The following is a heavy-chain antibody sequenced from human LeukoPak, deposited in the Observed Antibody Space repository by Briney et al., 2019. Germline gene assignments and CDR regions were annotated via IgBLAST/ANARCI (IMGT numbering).Heavy chain of an antibody. CDR3: ARARDYYDSSGYYYFDY. CDR2: IYTSGST. D-gene: IGHD3-22*01. Sequence: SETLSLTCTVSGGSISSYYWSWIRQPAGKGLEWIGRIYTSGSTNYNPSLKSRVTMSVDTSKNQFSLKLSSVTAADTAVYYCARARDYYDSSGYYYFDYWGQGTLVTVSS. J-gene: IGHJ4*02. CDR1: GGSISSYY. V-gene: IGHV4-4*07.